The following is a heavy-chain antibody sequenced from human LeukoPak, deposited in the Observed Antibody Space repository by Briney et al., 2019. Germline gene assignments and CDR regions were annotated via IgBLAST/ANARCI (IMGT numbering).Heavy chain of an antibody. D-gene: IGHD3-3*01. CDR2: INEDGTGK. Sequence: HTGGSLRLSCSASGFTFSGFWMSWVRQAPGKGLEGVTNINEDGTGKYYVDSVKGRFTISRDNAKNSLYLQMNSLRAEDTAVYYCARDLYDFWSGPDAFDIWGQGTMVTVSS. V-gene: IGHV3-7*01. CDR1: GFTFSGFW. CDR3: ARDLYDFWSGPDAFDI. J-gene: IGHJ3*02.